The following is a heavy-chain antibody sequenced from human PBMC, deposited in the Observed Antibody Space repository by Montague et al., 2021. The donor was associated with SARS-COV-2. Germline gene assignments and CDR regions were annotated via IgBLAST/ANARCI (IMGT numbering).Heavy chain of an antibody. Sequence: SETLSLTCAGLVSWYSGADRKSTRLTPGHRRDSNAVISLSKNTNYNPSPKSRVTISIDTSKNQFSLKLSSVAAADTAVYYCARFAYRLLFIASYYCMEVWGQGTMVTVS. V-gene: IGHV4-34*01. D-gene: IGHD2-2*01. CDR1: VSWYSGAD. J-gene: IGHJ6*02. CDR3: ARFAYRLLFIASYYCMEV. CDR2: ISLSKNT.